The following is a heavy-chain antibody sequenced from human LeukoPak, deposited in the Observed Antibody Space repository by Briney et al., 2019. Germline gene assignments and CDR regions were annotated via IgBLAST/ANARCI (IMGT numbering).Heavy chain of an antibody. Sequence: ASVKVSCKASGGTFSSYAISWVRQAPGQGLEWMGGIIPIFGTANYAQKFQGRVTLTRNTSISTAYMELSSLRSEDTAVYYCTRGGPVAGTHKYFQHWGQGTLVTVSS. V-gene: IGHV1-69*05. J-gene: IGHJ1*01. CDR2: IIPIFGTA. D-gene: IGHD6-19*01. CDR3: TRGGPVAGTHKYFQH. CDR1: GGTFSSYA.